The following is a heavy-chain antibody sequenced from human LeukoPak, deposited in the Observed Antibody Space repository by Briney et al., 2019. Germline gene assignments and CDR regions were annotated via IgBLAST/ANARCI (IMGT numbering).Heavy chain of an antibody. J-gene: IGHJ4*02. CDR2: INGPGDNP. D-gene: IGHD3-10*02. CDR3: AKVTVCFGCYFDY. Sequence: GGSLRLSCAAPGYIFSDHGMTWVRQAPGKGLEWVSTINGPGDNPRYAETVKGRFTISRDNSRNTVFLQMDSLRADDTAIYYCAKVTVCFGCYFDYWGQGILVTVSS. V-gene: IGHV3-23*01. CDR1: GYIFSDHG.